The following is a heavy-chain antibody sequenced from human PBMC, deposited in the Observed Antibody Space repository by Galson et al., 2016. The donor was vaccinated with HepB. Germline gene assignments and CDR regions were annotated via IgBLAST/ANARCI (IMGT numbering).Heavy chain of an antibody. Sequence: TLSLTCAVSGDSISNGGYAWSWIRRPPGKGLEWIGYIYHTGSTFYNPSLKSRVTMSVDGSKNQFSLNLSSVTAADTAVYYCAREARFLEWPVFDPWDQGTLVTVSS. J-gene: IGHJ5*02. CDR1: GDSISNGGYA. CDR3: AREARFLEWPVFDP. D-gene: IGHD3-3*01. V-gene: IGHV4-30-2*01. CDR2: IYHTGST.